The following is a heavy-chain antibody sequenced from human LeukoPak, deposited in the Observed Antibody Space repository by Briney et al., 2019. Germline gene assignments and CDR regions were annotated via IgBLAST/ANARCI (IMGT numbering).Heavy chain of an antibody. V-gene: IGHV3-11*04. Sequence: PGGSLRLSCTAYGFTVRSKYMSWIRQAPGKGLEWVSYISSSGSTIYYADSVKGRFTISRENAESSLYLQMNSLRAEDTAVYYCARGGIQVSGIDEFDYWGQGTLVTVSS. CDR3: ARGGIQVSGIDEFDY. CDR1: GFTVRSKY. D-gene: IGHD6-19*01. CDR2: ISSSGSTI. J-gene: IGHJ4*02.